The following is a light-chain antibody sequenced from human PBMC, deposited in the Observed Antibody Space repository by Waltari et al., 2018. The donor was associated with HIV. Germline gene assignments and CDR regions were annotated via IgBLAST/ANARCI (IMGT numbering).Light chain of an antibody. J-gene: IGLJ1*01. CDR2: DNK. Sequence: QSVLTQPPSVSAAPGQRVTISCSGSSSNIGNNYVSWYQQLPRTAPKLLIYDNKKRPSWIPDRFSASKSGTSATLAITGLQTGYEADYYCGTWDSSLSAFVFGTGTTVTVL. CDR1: SSNIGNNY. V-gene: IGLV1-51*01. CDR3: GTWDSSLSAFV.